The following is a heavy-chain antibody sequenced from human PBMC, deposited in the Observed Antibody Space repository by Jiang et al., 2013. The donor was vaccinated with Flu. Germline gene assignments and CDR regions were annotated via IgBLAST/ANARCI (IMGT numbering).Heavy chain of an antibody. D-gene: IGHD6-19*01. CDR2: INPKTGDT. CDR1: GYTFSGYF. J-gene: IGHJ6*02. Sequence: LVESGTEVKKPGASVKVSCKASGYTFSGYFLHWVRQAPGQGLEWMGWINPKTGDTKFARKVQGRVTMTRDTSISTTYMEMTRLTSDDTAVYYCARGAFLFGSGWYDGGLDVWGQGTTVSVSS. CDR3: ARGAFLFGSGWYDGGLDV. V-gene: IGHV1-2*02.